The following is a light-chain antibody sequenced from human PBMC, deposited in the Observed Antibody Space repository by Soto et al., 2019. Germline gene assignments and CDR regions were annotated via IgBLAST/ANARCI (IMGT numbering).Light chain of an antibody. CDR2: AAS. V-gene: IGKV1-39*01. Sequence: DIQMTQSPSSLSASVGDRVTITCRASQSISSYLNSYQQKPGKAPKLLLYAASSLQSGVPSRFGGSGSGTDFTLTISSLQPEDFATYYCQQSYSTPYTFGQGTKLEIK. J-gene: IGKJ2*01. CDR1: QSISSY. CDR3: QQSYSTPYT.